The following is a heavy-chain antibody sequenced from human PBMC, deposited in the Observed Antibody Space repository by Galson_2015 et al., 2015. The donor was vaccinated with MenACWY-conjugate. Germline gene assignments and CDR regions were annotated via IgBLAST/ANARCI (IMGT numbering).Heavy chain of an antibody. CDR1: GGSISGSY. Sequence: SETLSLTCTVSGGSISGSYWTWIRQPPGKGLEWIGNIDYSGSTNYNPSLKSRVTTSADTSKNQFSLRLSSVTAADTAVYYCASDPGSSNNIYYFDSWGQGTLVTVSS. D-gene: IGHD6-19*01. V-gene: IGHV4-59*01. CDR2: IDYSGST. J-gene: IGHJ4*02. CDR3: ASDPGSSNNIYYFDS.